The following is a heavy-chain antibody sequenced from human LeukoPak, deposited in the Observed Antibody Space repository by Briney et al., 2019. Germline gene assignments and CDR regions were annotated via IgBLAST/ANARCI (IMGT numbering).Heavy chain of an antibody. J-gene: IGHJ5*02. V-gene: IGHV3-53*01. CDR1: VFTVSSNY. Sequence: GGSLRLSCAASVFTVSSNYMSWVRQAPGKGLEWVSVIYSGGSTYYADSVKGRFTISRDNSKNTLYLQMNSLRAEDTAVYYCARVPVAAGELSWFDPWGQGTLVTVSS. CDR2: IYSGGST. D-gene: IGHD2-15*01. CDR3: ARVPVAAGELSWFDP.